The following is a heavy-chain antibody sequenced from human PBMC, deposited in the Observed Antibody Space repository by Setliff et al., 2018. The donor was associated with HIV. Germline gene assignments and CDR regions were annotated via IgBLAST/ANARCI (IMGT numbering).Heavy chain of an antibody. CDR3: ARSRAAGFDY. CDR2: ISSGSSYI. V-gene: IGHV3-21*01. CDR1: GFTFDDYG. Sequence: NPGGSLRLSCTASGFTFDDYGMAWVRQAPGKGLEWVSSISSGSSYIYYAESVKGRFTISRDNAKNSLYLQMNSLRAEDTAVYYCARSRAAGFDYWGQGTLVTVSS. J-gene: IGHJ4*02. D-gene: IGHD6-13*01.